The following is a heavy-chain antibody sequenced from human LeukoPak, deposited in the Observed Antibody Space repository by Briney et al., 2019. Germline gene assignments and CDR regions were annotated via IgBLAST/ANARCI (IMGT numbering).Heavy chain of an antibody. Sequence: GGSLRLSCAASGFTFSSYGMHWVRQAPGKGLEWVAFIRYDGSNKYYADSVKGRFTISRDNSKNTLYLQMNSLRAEDTAVYYCAKDLSRFHSSGYYTLGYWDQGTLVTVSS. J-gene: IGHJ4*02. CDR1: GFTFSSYG. V-gene: IGHV3-30*02. CDR3: AKDLSRFHSSGYYTLGY. D-gene: IGHD3-22*01. CDR2: IRYDGSNK.